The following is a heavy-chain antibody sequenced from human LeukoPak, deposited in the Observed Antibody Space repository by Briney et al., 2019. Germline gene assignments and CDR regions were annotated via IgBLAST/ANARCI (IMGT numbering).Heavy chain of an antibody. CDR1: GFTFSSYE. D-gene: IGHD5-24*01. J-gene: IGHJ3*02. CDR3: ARGRWDGYNLLDAFGI. V-gene: IGHV3-21*01. CDR2: ISSSSIYI. Sequence: GGSLRLSCAASGFTFSSYEMNWVRQAPGKGLEWVSSISSSSIYIYYADSLKGRFTIPRDNAKNSLFLQMNSLRAEDTAVYYCARGRWDGYNLLDAFGIWGQGTVVTVSS.